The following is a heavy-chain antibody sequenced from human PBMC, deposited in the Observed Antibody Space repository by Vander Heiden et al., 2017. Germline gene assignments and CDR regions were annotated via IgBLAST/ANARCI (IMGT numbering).Heavy chain of an antibody. J-gene: IGHJ4*02. Sequence: QVQLPQWGAGLLKPSETLSLPCAVYGGSFSGYYWTWIRQPPGKGLEWIGEINESGSTNYNPSLKSRVTISGDTSKNQFSLRLTSVTAADTAVYYCARRGRLPFDYWGQGTLVTVSS. CDR1: GGSFSGYY. CDR3: ARRGRLPFDY. V-gene: IGHV4-34*02. D-gene: IGHD6-25*01. CDR2: INESGST.